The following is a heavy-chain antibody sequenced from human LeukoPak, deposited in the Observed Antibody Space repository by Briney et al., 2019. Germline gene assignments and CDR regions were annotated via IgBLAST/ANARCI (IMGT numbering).Heavy chain of an antibody. V-gene: IGHV3-11*01. CDR1: GFTFSDYY. J-gene: IGHJ3*02. CDR3: ARDRGSYWFGAFDI. D-gene: IGHD1-26*01. Sequence: GGSLRLSCAASGFTFSDYYMSWIRQAPGKGLEWVSYISSSGSTIYYADPVKGRFTISRDNAKNSLYLQMNSLRAEDTAVYYCARDRGSYWFGAFDIWGQGTMVTVSS. CDR2: ISSSGSTI.